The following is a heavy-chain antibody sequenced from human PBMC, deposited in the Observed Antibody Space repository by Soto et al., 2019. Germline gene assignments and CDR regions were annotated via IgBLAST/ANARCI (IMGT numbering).Heavy chain of an antibody. CDR1: GFTFSSYA. CDR2: ISGSGGST. J-gene: IGHJ4*02. CDR3: GKGGQTRGGGNFDY. V-gene: IGHV3-23*01. Sequence: EVQLLESGGGLVQPGGSLRLSCAASGFTFSSYAMSWVRQAPGKGLEWVSGISGSGGSTYYADSVKGRFTISRDNSKKPLYLKRTRLGAEDKAVNYWGKGGQTRGGGNFDYWGQGTLVTVSS. D-gene: IGHD3-16*01.